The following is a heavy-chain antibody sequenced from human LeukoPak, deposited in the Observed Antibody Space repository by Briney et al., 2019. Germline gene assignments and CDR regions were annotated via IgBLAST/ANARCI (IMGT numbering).Heavy chain of an antibody. J-gene: IGHJ3*02. CDR3: ARVPSTIDALDI. CDR1: GGSISSGSYF. D-gene: IGHD5-24*01. V-gene: IGHV4-61*02. Sequence: SETLSLTCTVSGGSISSGSYFWSWIRQPAGKGLEWIGRINTSGTTNYNPSLKSRVTISVDTPKNQLFLKLSSVTAADTAVYYCARVPSTIDALDIWGQGTMVTVSS. CDR2: INTSGTT.